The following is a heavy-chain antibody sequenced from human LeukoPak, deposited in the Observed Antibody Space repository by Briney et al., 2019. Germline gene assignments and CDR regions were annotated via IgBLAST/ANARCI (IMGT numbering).Heavy chain of an antibody. CDR3: ARDPRLNWFDP. CDR2: KYHSGGT. V-gene: IGHV4-38-2*01. J-gene: IGHJ5*01. CDR1: RYSISSGYD. Sequence: PESPSLTCAVSRYSISSGYDWGWFRRPPGKGRDWSGRKYHSGGTYYNPSLKRRVTISVDTSKKQFSLKLSSMTTADTAVYYCARDPRLNWFDPWGQGTLVTVSS.